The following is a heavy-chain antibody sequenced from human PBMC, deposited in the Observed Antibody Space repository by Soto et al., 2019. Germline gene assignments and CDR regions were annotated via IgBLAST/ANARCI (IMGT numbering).Heavy chain of an antibody. D-gene: IGHD1-1*01. Sequence: SETLSLTCTVSGASISGFYWSWIRKSAGKGLEWIGRIYATGTTDYNPSLKSRVMMSVDTSKKQFSLKLRSVTAADTAVYYCVRDGTKTLRDWFDPWGQGISATVS. CDR3: VRDGTKTLRDWFDP. V-gene: IGHV4-4*07. CDR1: GASISGFY. J-gene: IGHJ5*02. CDR2: IYATGTT.